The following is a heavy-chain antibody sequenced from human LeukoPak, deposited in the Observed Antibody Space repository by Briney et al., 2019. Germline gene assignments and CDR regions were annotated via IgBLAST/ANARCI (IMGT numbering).Heavy chain of an antibody. Sequence: GGSLRLSCAASGFTFSTYAMHWVRQAPGKGLEWVAVISYDGRNKYYADSVKGRFTISRDNSKNTLYVQMNSLRAEDTAVYYCAADGEYAFQVWGQGTMVTVSS. CDR2: ISYDGRNK. D-gene: IGHD5-24*01. CDR1: GFTFSTYA. J-gene: IGHJ3*01. V-gene: IGHV3-30*04. CDR3: AADGEYAFQV.